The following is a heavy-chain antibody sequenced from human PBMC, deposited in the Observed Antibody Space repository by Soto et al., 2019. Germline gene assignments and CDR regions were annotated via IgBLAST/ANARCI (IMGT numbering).Heavy chain of an antibody. Sequence: ASVKVSCKGSGNTFTYVYLHWVRQAPGQALEWMGWITPFNGNTKYAQKFQGRVTITRDTSASTAYMELSSLRSEDTAVYYCARVDEGCSSTSCYNDYYYGMDVWGQGTTVTV. CDR3: ARVDEGCSSTSCYNDYYYGMDV. V-gene: IGHV1-45*02. CDR2: ITPFNGNT. CDR1: GNTFTYVY. D-gene: IGHD2-2*02. J-gene: IGHJ6*02.